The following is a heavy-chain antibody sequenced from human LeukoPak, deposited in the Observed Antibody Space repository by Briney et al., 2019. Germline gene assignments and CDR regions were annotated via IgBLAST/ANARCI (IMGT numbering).Heavy chain of an antibody. V-gene: IGHV3-30-3*02. CDR1: GFSFSSED. CDR2: IASDRSYS. CDR3: QKRGPHN. J-gene: IGHJ4*01. Sequence: GGSLRLSCETFGFSFSSEDMHWVRQAPGKGLEWVATIASDRSYSLYADSVRGRFAISRDNYRSTVFLQMNSLKHEDTATYYCQKRGPHNWGRGTLVAVSS.